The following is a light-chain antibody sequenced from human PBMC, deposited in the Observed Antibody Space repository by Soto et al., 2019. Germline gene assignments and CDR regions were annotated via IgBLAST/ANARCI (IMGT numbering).Light chain of an antibody. CDR1: SSHVGGYNS. CDR2: NVS. Sequence: QSALTQPASVSGSPGQSITISCTGTSSHVGGYNSVSWYQQHPGKAPKLMIYNVSNRPSGVSNRFSGSKSGNTASLTISGLQAEDEADYYCSSYTSSSTYVFGTGTKVTVL. J-gene: IGLJ1*01. V-gene: IGLV2-14*01. CDR3: SSYTSSSTYV.